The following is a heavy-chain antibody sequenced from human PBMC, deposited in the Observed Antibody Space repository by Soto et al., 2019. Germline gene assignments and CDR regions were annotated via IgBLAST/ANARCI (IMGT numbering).Heavy chain of an antibody. D-gene: IGHD3-9*01. CDR1: GGTFSSYT. CDR3: ARDGSGILTGYYDY. CDR2: IIPILGIA. V-gene: IGHV1-69*04. Sequence: GASVKVSCKASGGTFSSYTISWVRQAPGQGLEWMGRIIPILGIANYAQKFQGRVTITADKSTSTAYMELSSLRSEDTAVYYCARDGSGILTGYYDYWDQGTLVTVSS. J-gene: IGHJ4*02.